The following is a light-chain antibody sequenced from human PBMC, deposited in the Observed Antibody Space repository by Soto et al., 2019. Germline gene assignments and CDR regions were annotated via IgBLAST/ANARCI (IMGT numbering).Light chain of an antibody. CDR2: DVS. CDR1: QAIRSD. V-gene: IGKV3-15*01. J-gene: IGKJ4*01. CDR3: HQYNTWPLT. Sequence: ETVMTQSPATLSVSPGERATLSCRASQAIRSDLAWYQQKPGQAPRLLISDVSTRATGIPARFNGSGSGTEFTLAISSLQFEDFAVYYCHQYNTWPLTFGGGTKVDIK.